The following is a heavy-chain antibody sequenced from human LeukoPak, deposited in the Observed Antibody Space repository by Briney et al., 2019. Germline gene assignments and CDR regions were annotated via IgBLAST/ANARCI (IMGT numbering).Heavy chain of an antibody. CDR3: ASDYYCSSTSCRAAECFQH. CDR2: INHSGST. D-gene: IGHD2-2*01. Sequence: PSETLSLTCAVYGGSFSGYYWSWIRQPPGKGLEWIGEINHSGSTNYNPSLKSRVTISVDTSKNQFSLKLSSVTAADTAVYYCASDYYCSSTSCRAAECFQHWGQGTLVTVSS. J-gene: IGHJ1*01. V-gene: IGHV4-34*01. CDR1: GGSFSGYY.